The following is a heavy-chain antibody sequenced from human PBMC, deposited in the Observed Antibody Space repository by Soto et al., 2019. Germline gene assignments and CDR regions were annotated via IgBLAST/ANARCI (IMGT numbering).Heavy chain of an antibody. CDR1: GFTFSSYS. Sequence: GGSLRLSCAASGFTFSSYSMNWVRQAPGKGLEWVSSISSTTSYIYYADSVKGRFTISRDNAKNSLYLRMNSLRVDDTAVYYCARLGAFDIWGQGTMVTVSS. CDR3: ARLGAFDI. CDR2: ISSTTSYI. D-gene: IGHD3-16*01. V-gene: IGHV3-21*01. J-gene: IGHJ3*02.